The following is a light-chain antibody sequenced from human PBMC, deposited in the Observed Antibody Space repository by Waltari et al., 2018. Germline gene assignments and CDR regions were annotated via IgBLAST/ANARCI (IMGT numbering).Light chain of an antibody. Sequence: SFVLTQPPSVSVAPGGTATITCGGSIVGSDSVHWYQQNPGQAPVLVIYYDNDRPAGIPERFSGFTSGNTATLTISRVEAGDEADYYCQVWDTSIDVGVFGTGTKVTVL. V-gene: IGLV3-21*04. CDR1: IVGSDS. CDR3: QVWDTSIDVGV. CDR2: YDN. J-gene: IGLJ1*01.